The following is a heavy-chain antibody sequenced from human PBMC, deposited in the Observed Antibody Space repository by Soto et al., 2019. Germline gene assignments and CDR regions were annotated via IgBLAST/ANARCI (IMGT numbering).Heavy chain of an antibody. V-gene: IGHV4-31*03. CDR3: ARRTREYTSYGMDV. CDR1: GGSISRGGFY. J-gene: IGHJ6*02. Sequence: QVQLQSSGPGLVKPSQTLSLTCTVSGGSISRGGFYWSWIRQHPGKGLEWLGYIYYSGTTSYNPSLESRVKISVDTAKNQFSLTLSSVTAADTAVYYSARRTREYTSYGMDVWGQGTTVTVSS. CDR2: IYYSGTT. D-gene: IGHD6-6*01.